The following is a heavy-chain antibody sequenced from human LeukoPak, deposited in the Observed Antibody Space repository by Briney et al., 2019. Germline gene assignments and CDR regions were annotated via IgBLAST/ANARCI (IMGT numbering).Heavy chain of an antibody. CDR3: ARDRAITMVRGYLRTPHWCDP. Sequence: ASVKVSCKASGYTFTSYAMNWVRQAPGQGLEWMGWINTNTGNPTYAQGFTGRFVFSLDTSVSTAYLQISSLKAEDTAVYYCARDRAITMVRGYLRTPHWCDPWGQGTLVTVSS. J-gene: IGHJ5*02. D-gene: IGHD3-10*01. CDR2: INTNTGNP. CDR1: GYTFTSYA. V-gene: IGHV7-4-1*02.